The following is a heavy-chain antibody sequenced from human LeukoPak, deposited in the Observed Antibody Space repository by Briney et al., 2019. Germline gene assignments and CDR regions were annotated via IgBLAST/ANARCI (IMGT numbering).Heavy chain of an antibody. CDR1: GGSFSGYY. V-gene: IGHV4-34*01. CDR2: INHSGST. CDR3: ARFTMVWGVMPGFDY. J-gene: IGHJ4*02. Sequence: SETLSLTCAVYGGSFSGYYWSWIRQPPGKGLEWIGEINHSGSTNYNPSLKSRVTISVDTSKNQFSLKLSSVTAADTAVYYCARFTMVWGVMPGFDYWGQGTLVTVSS. D-gene: IGHD3-10*01.